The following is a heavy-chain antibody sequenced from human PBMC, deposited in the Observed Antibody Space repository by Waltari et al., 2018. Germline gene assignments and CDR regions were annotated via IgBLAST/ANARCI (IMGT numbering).Heavy chain of an antibody. CDR3: ARDGPYSSSSENWFDP. D-gene: IGHD6-6*01. CDR1: GGSISSSSYY. J-gene: IGHJ5*02. V-gene: IGHV4-39*07. CDR2: IYYSGST. Sequence: QLQLQESGPGLVKPSETLSLTCTVSGGSISSSSYYWGWIRQPPGKGLEWIGSIYYSGSTYYNPSLKSRVTISVDTSKNQFSLKLSSVTAADTAVYYCARDGPYSSSSENWFDPWGQGTLVTVSS.